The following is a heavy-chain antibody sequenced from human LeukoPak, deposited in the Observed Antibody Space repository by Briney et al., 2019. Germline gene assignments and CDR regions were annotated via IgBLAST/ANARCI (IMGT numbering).Heavy chain of an antibody. CDR2: IDPSSSST. V-gene: IGHV1-46*01. D-gene: IGHD3-22*01. CDR1: GYTFSSYY. CDR3: ARLQSNYYYDSSGSATRGAFDI. Sequence: ASVKVSCTASGYTFSSYYMHWVRQAPGQGLEWMGLIDPSSSSTSYAQKFQGRVTMTEDTSTDTAYMELSSLRSEDTAVYYCARLQSNYYYDSSGSATRGAFDIWGQGTMVTVSS. J-gene: IGHJ3*02.